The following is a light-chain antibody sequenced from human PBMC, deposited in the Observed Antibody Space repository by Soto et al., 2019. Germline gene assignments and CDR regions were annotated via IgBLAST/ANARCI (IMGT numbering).Light chain of an antibody. CDR1: SNDVGIYSY. Sequence: QYAQAQPLSVSGSPGHSVTISCTGTSNDVGIYSYVSWYQQHPDKAPQLMIYDVSNRPSGVPDRFSGSKSGNTASLTISGLQAEDEADYYCCSYAGTHTYVFGTGTKSPS. V-gene: IGLV2-11*01. J-gene: IGLJ1*01. CDR2: DVS. CDR3: CSYAGTHTYV.